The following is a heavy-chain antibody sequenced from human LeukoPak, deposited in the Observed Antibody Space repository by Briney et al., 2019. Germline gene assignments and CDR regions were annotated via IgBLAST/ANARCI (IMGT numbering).Heavy chain of an antibody. D-gene: IGHD2-21*02. Sequence: PSETLSLTCTVSGGSISSYYWSWIRQPPGKGLEWIGYIYYSGSTNYNPSLKSRVTISVDTSRNQFSLKLSSVTAADTAVYYCARGECGGDCYYYYYYYMDVWGKGTTVTISS. V-gene: IGHV4-59*01. J-gene: IGHJ6*03. CDR2: IYYSGST. CDR1: GGSISSYY. CDR3: ARGECGGDCYYYYYYYMDV.